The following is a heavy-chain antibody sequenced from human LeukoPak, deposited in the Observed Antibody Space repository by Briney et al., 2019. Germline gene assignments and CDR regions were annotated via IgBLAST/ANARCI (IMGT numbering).Heavy chain of an antibody. D-gene: IGHD6-19*01. CDR1: SRSFSDYS. J-gene: IGHJ4*02. V-gene: IGHV4-34*01. Sequence: SETLSLTCAVSSRSFSDYSWAWIRQPPGKGPEWIADIDHLGNTKYNPSLAKYNPSLKSRVTVSVDTSKRQFSLKMNSVTAADSAIYYCARVGQCLDWGRGTLVTVSS. CDR2: IDHLGNTKYNPSLA. CDR3: ARVGQCLD.